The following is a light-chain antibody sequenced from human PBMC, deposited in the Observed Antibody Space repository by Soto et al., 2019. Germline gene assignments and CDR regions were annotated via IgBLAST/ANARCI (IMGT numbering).Light chain of an antibody. V-gene: IGKV1-6*01. CDR2: AAS. J-gene: IGKJ1*01. CDR3: LQDYDYPWA. Sequence: IRMTQSPAALSASIGARVTIXXRASQGIRNELSWFQQRPGNVPTLLISAASRLQSGVPSRFSGRGSGTDFTLTISSLQPEDFATYYCLQDYDYPWAFGQGTKVDI. CDR1: QGIRNE.